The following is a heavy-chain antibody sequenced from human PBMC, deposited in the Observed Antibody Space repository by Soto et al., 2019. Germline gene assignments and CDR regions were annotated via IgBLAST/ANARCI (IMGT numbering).Heavy chain of an antibody. D-gene: IGHD5-18*01. CDR3: ANAYPGYSYGEHFDY. V-gene: IGHV3-30-3*01. Sequence: PGGSLRLSCAASGFTFSSYAMHWVRQAPGKGLEWVAVVSYDGSNKYYADSVKGRFTISRDNSKNTLYLQMNSLRAEDTAVYYCANAYPGYSYGEHFDYWGQGTLVTVSS. CDR2: VSYDGSNK. CDR1: GFTFSSYA. J-gene: IGHJ4*02.